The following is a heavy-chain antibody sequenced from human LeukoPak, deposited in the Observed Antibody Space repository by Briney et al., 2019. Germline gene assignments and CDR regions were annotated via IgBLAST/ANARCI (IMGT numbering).Heavy chain of an antibody. D-gene: IGHD3-22*01. CDR2: ISYDGSDK. Sequence: GGSLRLSCAASGFTFSNDGMHWVRQAPGRGLEWVALISYDGSDKHYADSVKGRSTVSRDNSKNTLYLQMNSLSRDDTAVYYCVGVGGYDSSGFLDYWGQGTLVTVSS. V-gene: IGHV3-30*03. CDR3: VGVGGYDSSGFLDY. CDR1: GFTFSNDG. J-gene: IGHJ4*02.